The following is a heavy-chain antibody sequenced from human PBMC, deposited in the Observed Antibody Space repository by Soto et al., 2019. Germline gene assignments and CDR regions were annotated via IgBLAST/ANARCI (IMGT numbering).Heavy chain of an antibody. V-gene: IGHV3-23*01. J-gene: IGHJ4*02. CDR3: ASKIFGVVIYDY. CDR2: ISGSGGST. CDR1: GFTFSSYA. Sequence: GGSLRLSCAASGFTFSSYAMSWVRQAPGKGLEWVSAISGSGGSTYYADSVKGRFTISRDNSKNTLYLLMNSLRADDTVVYYCASKIFGVVIYDYWGQGTLVTVSS. D-gene: IGHD3-3*01.